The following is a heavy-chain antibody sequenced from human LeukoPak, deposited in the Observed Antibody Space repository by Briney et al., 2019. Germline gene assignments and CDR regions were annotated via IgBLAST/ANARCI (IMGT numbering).Heavy chain of an antibody. CDR2: ISSSSSTI. CDR3: ARDRRGWLQYKTIDY. Sequence: PGGSLRLSXAASGFTFSSYSMNWVRQAPGKGLEWVSYISSSSSTIYYADSVKGRFTISRDNAKNSLYLQMNSLRAEDTAVYYCARDRRGWLQYKTIDYWGQGTLVTVSS. D-gene: IGHD5-24*01. J-gene: IGHJ4*02. CDR1: GFTFSSYS. V-gene: IGHV3-48*01.